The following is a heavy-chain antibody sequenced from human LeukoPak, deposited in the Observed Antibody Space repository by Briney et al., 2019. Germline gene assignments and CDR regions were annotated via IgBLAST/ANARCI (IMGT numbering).Heavy chain of an antibody. D-gene: IGHD3-9*01. Sequence: GGSLRLSCAASGFTFNSYAMSWVRQAPGKGLEWVSAISGSGGSTYYADSVKGRFTISRDNSKNTLYLQMSSLRAEDTAVYYCAKIAGGLTGYDAFDIWGQGTMVTVSS. CDR3: AKIAGGLTGYDAFDI. J-gene: IGHJ3*02. CDR1: GFTFNSYA. CDR2: ISGSGGST. V-gene: IGHV3-23*01.